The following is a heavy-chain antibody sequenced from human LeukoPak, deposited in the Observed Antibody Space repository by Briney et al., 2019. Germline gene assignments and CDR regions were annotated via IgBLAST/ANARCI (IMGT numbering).Heavy chain of an antibody. CDR1: GYTFTSYD. J-gene: IGHJ4*02. Sequence: ASVKVSRKASGYTFTSYDINWVRQATGQGLEWMGWMNPNSGNTGYAQKFQGRVTMTRNTSISTAYMELSGLRSEDTAVYYCARAPLRSRLLIGYWGQGTLVTVSS. CDR2: MNPNSGNT. D-gene: IGHD2-15*01. V-gene: IGHV1-8*01. CDR3: ARAPLRSRLLIGY.